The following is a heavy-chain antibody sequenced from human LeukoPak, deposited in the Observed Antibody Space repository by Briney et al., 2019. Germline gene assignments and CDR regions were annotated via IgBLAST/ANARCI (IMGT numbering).Heavy chain of an antibody. CDR2: ISSSSSTI. CDR1: GFTFSSYS. D-gene: IGHD2-15*01. Sequence: PGGSLRLSCAASGFTFSSYSMNWVRQAPGKGLEWVSYISSSSSTIYYADSVKGRFTISRDNAKNSLYLQMNSLRAEDTAVYYCAKDLGHCTGGSCSNYWGQGTLVTVSS. CDR3: AKDLGHCTGGSCSNY. V-gene: IGHV3-48*01. J-gene: IGHJ4*02.